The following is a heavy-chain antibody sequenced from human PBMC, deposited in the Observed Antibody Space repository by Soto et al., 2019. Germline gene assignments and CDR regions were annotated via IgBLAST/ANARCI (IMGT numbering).Heavy chain of an antibody. CDR2: IYYSGST. J-gene: IGHJ5*02. D-gene: IGHD3-10*01. CDR3: ARQLVRRYYGSGSYFSINWFDP. V-gene: IGHV4-59*08. CDR1: GGSISSYY. Sequence: SETLSLTCTVSGGSISSYYWSWIRQPPGKGLEWIGYIYYSGSTNYNTSLKSRVTISVDTSKNQFSLKLSSVTAADTAVYYCARQLVRRYYGSGSYFSINWFDPWGQGTLVTVSS.